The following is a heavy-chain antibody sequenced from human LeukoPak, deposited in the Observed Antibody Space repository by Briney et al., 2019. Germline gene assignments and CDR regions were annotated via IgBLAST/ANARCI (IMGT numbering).Heavy chain of an antibody. CDR3: ASGYDFWSGYWTGQNNWFDP. J-gene: IGHJ5*02. Sequence: PETLSLTCTVSGGSISSSSYYWGWIRQPPGKGLEWIGSIYYSGSTYYNPSLKSRVTISVDTSKNQFSLKLSSVTAADTAVYYCASGYDFWSGYWTGQNNWFDPWGQGTLVTVSS. CDR2: IYYSGST. V-gene: IGHV4-39*01. D-gene: IGHD3-3*01. CDR1: GGSISSSSYY.